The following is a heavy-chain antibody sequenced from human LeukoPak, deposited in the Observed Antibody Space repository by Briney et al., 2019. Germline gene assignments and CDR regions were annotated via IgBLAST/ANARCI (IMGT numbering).Heavy chain of an antibody. D-gene: IGHD2-8*01. CDR3: ARERKKWMDV. J-gene: IGHJ6*04. CDR2: INHSGST. CDR1: GGSFSGYY. Sequence: SETLSLTCAVYGGSFSGYYWSWIRQPPGKGLEWIGEINHSGSTNYNPSLKSRVTISVDTSKNQFSLKLSSVTAADTAVCYCARERKKWMDVWGKGTTVTVSS. V-gene: IGHV4-34*01.